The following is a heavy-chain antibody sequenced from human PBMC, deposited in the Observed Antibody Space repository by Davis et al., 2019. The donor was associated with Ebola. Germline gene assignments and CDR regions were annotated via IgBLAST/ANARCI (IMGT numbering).Heavy chain of an antibody. CDR1: GFTFSDYY. J-gene: IGHJ4*02. CDR2: ISGSGGST. D-gene: IGHD2-2*01. Sequence: GESLKISCAASGFTFSDYYMSWIRQAPGKGLEWVSAISGSGGSTYYADSVKGRFTISRDNAKNSLYLQMNSLRAEDTAVYYCARAIVVVPAATYYFDYWGQGTLVTVSS. CDR3: ARAIVVVPAATYYFDY. V-gene: IGHV3-11*04.